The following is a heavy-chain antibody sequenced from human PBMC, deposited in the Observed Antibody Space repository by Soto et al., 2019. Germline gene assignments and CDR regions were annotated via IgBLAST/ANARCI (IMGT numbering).Heavy chain of an antibody. CDR2: IYYSGST. CDR1: GGSISSGDYY. CDR3: ARGYCSGGSCYDHDAFDI. J-gene: IGHJ3*02. Sequence: TSETLSLTCTVSGGSISSGDYYWSWIRQPPGKGLEWMGYIYYSGSTYYNPSLKSRLSISADTSKNQFSLKLSSLTAADTAVYYCARGYCSGGSCYDHDAFDIWGQGTLVPVS. V-gene: IGHV4-30-4*01. D-gene: IGHD2-15*01.